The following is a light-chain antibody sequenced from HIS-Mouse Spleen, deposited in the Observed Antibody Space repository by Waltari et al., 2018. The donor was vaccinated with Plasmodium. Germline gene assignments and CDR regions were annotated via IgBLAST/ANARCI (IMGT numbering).Light chain of an antibody. CDR3: SSYAGSNNLV. CDR1: SSAVGGSND. V-gene: IGLV2-8*01. J-gene: IGLJ2*01. CDR2: EVS. Sequence: QSALTQPPSASGSPGPSVTISCTGTSSAVGGSNDVPWYQQHPGKAPNLMIDEVSKRPSGVPDRFSGSKSGNTASLTVSGLQAEDEADYYCSSYAGSNNLVFGGGTKLTVL.